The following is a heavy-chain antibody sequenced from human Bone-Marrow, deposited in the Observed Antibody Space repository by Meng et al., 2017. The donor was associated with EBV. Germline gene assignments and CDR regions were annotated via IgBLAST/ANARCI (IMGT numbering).Heavy chain of an antibody. D-gene: IGHD5-12*01. CDR3: AMGLATDIDY. Sequence: QVQLVQSGAEVKKPGASLKVSCKASGYTFTGYYIHWVRQAPGQGLEWVGWINPNSGGTNYAEKFQGRVTMTRDTSITTAFMELSSLKSDDTAVYYCAMGLATDIDYWGQGTLVTVSS. CDR2: INPNSGGT. CDR1: GYTFTGYY. J-gene: IGHJ4*02. V-gene: IGHV1-2*02.